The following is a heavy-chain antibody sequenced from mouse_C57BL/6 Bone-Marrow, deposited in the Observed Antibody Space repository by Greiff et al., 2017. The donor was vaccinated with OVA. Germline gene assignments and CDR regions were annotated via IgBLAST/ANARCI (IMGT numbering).Heavy chain of an antibody. CDR3: TRIEGNSLFAY. D-gene: IGHD2-1*01. CDR1: GYTFTDYE. J-gene: IGHJ3*01. Sequence: QVQLQQSGAELVRPGASVTLSCKASGYTFTDYEMHWVKQTPVHGLEWIGAIDPETGGTAYNQKFKGKAILTADKSSSTAYMELRSLTSEDSDVYYCTRIEGNSLFAYWGQGTLVTVSA. V-gene: IGHV1-15*01. CDR2: IDPETGGT.